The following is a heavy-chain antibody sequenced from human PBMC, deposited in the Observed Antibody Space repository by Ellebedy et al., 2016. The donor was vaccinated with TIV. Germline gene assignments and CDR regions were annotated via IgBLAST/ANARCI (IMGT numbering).Heavy chain of an antibody. Sequence: PGGSLRLSCAASGFTFSSYAMSWVRQAPGKGLEWVSTISNTGSRTYYADSVEGRFIISRDNSKKKLYLQMNSLRGEDTAVYYCAKGRGGGSDTSTPRYYFDYWGLGTLVTVSS. CDR1: GFTFSSYA. CDR2: ISNTGSRT. D-gene: IGHD2-2*01. V-gene: IGHV3-23*01. CDR3: AKGRGGGSDTSTPRYYFDY. J-gene: IGHJ4*02.